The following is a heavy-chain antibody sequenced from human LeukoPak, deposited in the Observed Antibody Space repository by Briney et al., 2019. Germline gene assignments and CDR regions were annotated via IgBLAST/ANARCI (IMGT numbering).Heavy chain of an antibody. J-gene: IGHJ4*02. D-gene: IGHD5-24*01. V-gene: IGHV4-34*01. CDR2: INHSGST. Sequence: KVSETLSLTCAVYGGSFSGYYWSWIRQPPGKGLEWIGEINHSGSTNYNPSLKSRVTISVDTSKNQFSLKLSSVTAADTAVYYCARDQLTRNFDYWGQGTLVTVSS. CDR3: ARDQLTRNFDY. CDR1: GGSFSGYY.